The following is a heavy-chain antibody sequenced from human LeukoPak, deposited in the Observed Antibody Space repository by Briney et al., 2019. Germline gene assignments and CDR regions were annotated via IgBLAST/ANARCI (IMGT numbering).Heavy chain of an antibody. J-gene: IGHJ4*02. CDR1: GFTFSNAW. Sequence: GGSLRLSCAASGFTFSNAWMNWVRQAPGKGLEWVGRIKSKTDGGTTDYAAPVKGRFTISRDDSKNTLYLQMNSLRAEDTAVYYCAKVLFVVRGVIRLEKRSYYFDYWGQGTLVTVSS. CDR3: AKVLFVVRGVIRLEKRSYYFDY. CDR2: IKSKTDGGTT. V-gene: IGHV3-15*07. D-gene: IGHD3-10*01.